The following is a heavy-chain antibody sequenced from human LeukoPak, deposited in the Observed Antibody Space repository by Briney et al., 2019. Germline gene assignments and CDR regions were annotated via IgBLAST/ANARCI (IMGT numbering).Heavy chain of an antibody. CDR3: ARDHAGTRRIIISTMDV. D-gene: IGHD3-22*01. CDR1: GGTFSSYA. CDR2: INPSGGST. J-gene: IGHJ6*03. Sequence: ASVKVSCKASGGTFSSYAISWVRQAPGQGLEWMGIINPSGGSTSYAQKFQGRVTMTRDTSTSTVYMELSSLRSEDTAVYYCARDHAGTRRIIISTMDVWGKGTTVTISS. V-gene: IGHV1-46*01.